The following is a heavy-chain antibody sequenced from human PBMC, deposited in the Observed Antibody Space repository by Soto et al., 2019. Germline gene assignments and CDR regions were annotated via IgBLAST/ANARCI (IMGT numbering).Heavy chain of an antibody. CDR3: ARMGVVVVADYYYGMDV. CDR1: GGSISSYY. D-gene: IGHD2-15*01. V-gene: IGHV4-59*01. Sequence: VTLSLTCTVSGGSISSYYWSWIRQPPGKGLEWIGYIYYSGSTNYNPSLKSRVTISVDTSKNQFSLKLSSVTAADTAVYYCARMGVVVVADYYYGMDVWGQGTTVTVSS. CDR2: IYYSGST. J-gene: IGHJ6*02.